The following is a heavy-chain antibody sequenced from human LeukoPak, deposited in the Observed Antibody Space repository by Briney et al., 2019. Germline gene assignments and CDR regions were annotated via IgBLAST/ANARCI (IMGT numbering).Heavy chain of an antibody. Sequence: ETLSLTCAVYDGTFSGYYWSWVRQAPGKGLEWVAHIKEDGSEKNYVDSVKGRFTISRDNAKNSLYLQMNSLRAEDTAVYYCARHYDILTGYSYWGQGTLVTVSP. D-gene: IGHD3-9*01. CDR1: DGTFSGYY. J-gene: IGHJ4*02. CDR3: ARHYDILTGYSY. V-gene: IGHV3-7*01. CDR2: IKEDGSEK.